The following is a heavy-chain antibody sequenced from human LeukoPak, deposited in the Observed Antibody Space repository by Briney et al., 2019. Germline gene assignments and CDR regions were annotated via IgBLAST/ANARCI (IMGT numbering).Heavy chain of an antibody. V-gene: IGHV5-51*01. D-gene: IGHD3-22*01. J-gene: IGHJ3*02. CDR3: ASTGIRDYDSSGYYSRAFDI. CDR2: IYPGDSHT. CDR1: GYSFTSYW. Sequence: GESLKISCKGAGYSFTSYWIGWVRQMPGKGLEWMGVIYPGDSHTRYSPSFQGQGTISADKSISTAYLQWSSLKASDTAMYYCASTGIRDYDSSGYYSRAFDIWGQGTMVTVSS.